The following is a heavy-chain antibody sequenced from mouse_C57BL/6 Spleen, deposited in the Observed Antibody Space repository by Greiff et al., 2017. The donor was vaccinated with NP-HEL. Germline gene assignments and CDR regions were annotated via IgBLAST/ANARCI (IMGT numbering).Heavy chain of an antibody. CDR2: IYPSDSET. D-gene: IGHD2-3*01. CDR3: ARGMVTRAMDY. V-gene: IGHV1-61*01. CDR1: GFTFTSYW. J-gene: IGHJ4*01. Sequence: QVQLQQPGAELVRPGSSVKLSCKASGFTFTSYWMDWVKQRPGQGLEWIGNIYPSDSETHYNQKFKDKATLTVDKSSSTAYMQLSSLTSEDSAVYYCARGMVTRAMDYWGQGTSVTVSS.